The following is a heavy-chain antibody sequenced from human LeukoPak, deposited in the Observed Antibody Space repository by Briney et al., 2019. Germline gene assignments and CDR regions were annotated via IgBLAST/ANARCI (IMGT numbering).Heavy chain of an antibody. Sequence: SETLSLTGTVSGVPISNYYWSWIRQPPGKGLEWIGYIYYSGSTNYNPSLKSRVTISVDTSKNQFSLKLSSVTAADTAVYYCARGLSIPRGWFDPWGQGTLVTVSS. D-gene: IGHD2-2*02. CDR1: GVPISNYY. V-gene: IGHV4-59*01. CDR3: ARGLSIPRGWFDP. CDR2: IYYSGST. J-gene: IGHJ5*02.